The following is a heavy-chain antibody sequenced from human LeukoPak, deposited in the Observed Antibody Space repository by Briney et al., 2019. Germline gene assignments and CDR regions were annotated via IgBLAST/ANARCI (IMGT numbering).Heavy chain of an antibody. D-gene: IGHD3-22*01. V-gene: IGHV1-2*06. J-gene: IGHJ4*02. CDR2: INPNSGGT. Sequence: ASVKVSCKASGYTFTGYYMHWVRQAPGQGLEWMGRINPNSGGTNYAQKFQGRVTMTRDTSISTAYMELSRLRSDDTAVYYCARGSTYCYDSSGYYRDYWGQGTLVTVSS. CDR1: GYTFTGYY. CDR3: ARGSTYCYDSSGYYRDY.